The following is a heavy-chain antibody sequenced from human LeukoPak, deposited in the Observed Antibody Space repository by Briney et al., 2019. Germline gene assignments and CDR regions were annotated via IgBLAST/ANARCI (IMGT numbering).Heavy chain of an antibody. J-gene: IGHJ4*02. CDR2: INENGDIA. V-gene: IGHV3-43*02. CDR3: AKARWEPNFHY. D-gene: IGHD1-26*01. Sequence: VGSLRLSCAASGFTFADYAMHWGRQGPGKSLGWVSLINENGDIAYYGDSVRGRFTVSRDNAKNPLYLQMNSLTTEDTALYYCAKARWEPNFHYWGQGTMVTVSS. CDR1: GFTFADYA.